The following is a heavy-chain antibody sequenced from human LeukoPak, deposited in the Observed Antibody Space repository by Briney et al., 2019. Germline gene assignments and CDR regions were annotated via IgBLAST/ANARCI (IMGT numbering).Heavy chain of an antibody. CDR3: ARDLEVGDY. Sequence: PGGSLRLSCAASGFTLSSYWMSWVRQAPGKGLEWVANIKQDGSEKYYVDSVKGRFTISRDNAKNSLYLQMNSLRAEDTAVYYCARDLEVGDYWGQGTLVTVSS. J-gene: IGHJ4*02. V-gene: IGHV3-7*01. D-gene: IGHD3-3*01. CDR1: GFTLSSYW. CDR2: IKQDGSEK.